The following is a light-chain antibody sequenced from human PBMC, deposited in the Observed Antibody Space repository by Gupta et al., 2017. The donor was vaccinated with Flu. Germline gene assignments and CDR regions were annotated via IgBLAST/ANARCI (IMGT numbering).Light chain of an antibody. CDR2: SNN. V-gene: IGLV1-47*02. CDR1: SSSIGSNS. J-gene: IGLJ3*02. CDR3: AAWDDSLSGWV. Sequence: SVLTQPASASGTPGQRVTISCSGSSSSIGSNSVYWYQQFPGTAPKLLIYSNNHRPSGVPDRFSGSKSGTSASLAISGLRSEDEADYYCAAWDDSLSGWVFGGGTRLTVL.